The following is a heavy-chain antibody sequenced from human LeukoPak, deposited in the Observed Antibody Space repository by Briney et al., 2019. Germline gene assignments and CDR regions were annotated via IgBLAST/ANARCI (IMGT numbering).Heavy chain of an antibody. J-gene: IGHJ6*03. CDR2: IKEDGTEK. D-gene: IGHD3-10*01. CDR3: ARSPAGDAWPPAYYMDV. V-gene: IGHV3-7*01. CDR1: EFSFSTYW. Sequence: PGGSLRLSCAASEFSFSTYWMSWVRQAPGKGLEWVANIKEDGTEKHYVGSVKGRFTISRDNAKKSLYLQMNSLRDNDTAVYFCARSPAGDAWPPAYYMDVWGKGTTVTVSS.